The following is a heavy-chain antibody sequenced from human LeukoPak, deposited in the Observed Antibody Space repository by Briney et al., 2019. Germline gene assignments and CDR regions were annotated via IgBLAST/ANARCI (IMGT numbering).Heavy chain of an antibody. CDR1: GFTFDDYA. V-gene: IGHV3-9*01. Sequence: PGRSLRLSCAASGFTFDDYAMPWVRQAPGKGLEWVSDISWNSGSIGYADSVKGRFTISRDNAKNSLYLQMNSLRAEDTALYYCAKDIGYYDSSGPNAFDIWGQGTMVTVSS. CDR3: AKDIGYYDSSGPNAFDI. J-gene: IGHJ3*02. CDR2: ISWNSGSI. D-gene: IGHD3-22*01.